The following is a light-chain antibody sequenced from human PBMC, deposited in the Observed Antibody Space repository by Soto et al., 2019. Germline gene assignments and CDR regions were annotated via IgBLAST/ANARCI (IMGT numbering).Light chain of an antibody. CDR2: AAS. CDR3: QHYNGYPQT. CDR1: QGIGTY. Sequence: DIQMTQSPSSLSASVGDRVTITCQASQGIGTYLAWFQQKPGKAPKTLIYAASSLHSGVPSRFSGSGFGTDFTLTISSLQPEDFATYYCQHYNGYPQTFGQGTRLEIK. J-gene: IGKJ5*01. V-gene: IGKV1-16*01.